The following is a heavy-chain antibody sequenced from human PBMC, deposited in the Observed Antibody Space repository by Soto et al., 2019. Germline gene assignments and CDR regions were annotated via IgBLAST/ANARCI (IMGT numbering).Heavy chain of an antibody. V-gene: IGHV3-33*01. Sequence: QVQLVESGGGVVQPGRSLGLSCAASGFTFSSYGMHWVRQAPGKGLEWVAVIWYDGSNKYYADSVKGRFTISRDNSKNTLYLQMNSLRAEDTAVYYCARLGGTYYYDRSGYWHSWGQGALVTVSS. CDR1: GFTFSSYG. J-gene: IGHJ4*02. CDR3: ARLGGTYYYDRSGYWHS. CDR2: IWYDGSNK. D-gene: IGHD3-22*01.